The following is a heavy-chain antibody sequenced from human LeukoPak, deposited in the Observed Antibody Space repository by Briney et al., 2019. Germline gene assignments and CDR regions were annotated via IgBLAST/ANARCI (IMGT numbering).Heavy chain of an antibody. J-gene: IGHJ1*01. CDR3: ATSRYYYDSSGYPEYFKH. V-gene: IGHV3-30*02. D-gene: IGHD3-22*01. CDR1: GFTFSSYG. Sequence: SGGSLRLSCAASGFTFSSYGMHWVRQAPGKGLEWVAFIRYDGSNKYYADSVKGRFTISRDNSKNTLYLQMNSPRAEDTAVYYCATSRYYYDSSGYPEYFKHWGQGALVTVSS. CDR2: IRYDGSNK.